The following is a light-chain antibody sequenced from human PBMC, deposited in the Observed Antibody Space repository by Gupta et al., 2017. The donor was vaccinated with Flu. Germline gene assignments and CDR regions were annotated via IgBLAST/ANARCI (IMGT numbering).Light chain of an antibody. Sequence: QSVLTQPPSVSGSPGQTVPISCPGTSSNIGGGYDVKGYQQLPGTAPKLIIYGNSNRPSGVPDRFSGSKSGTSASLAITGLQAEDEADYYCQSYDSSLSGYVFGTGTKVTVL. CDR1: SSNIGGGYD. J-gene: IGLJ1*01. V-gene: IGLV1-40*01. CDR2: GNS. CDR3: QSYDSSLSGYV.